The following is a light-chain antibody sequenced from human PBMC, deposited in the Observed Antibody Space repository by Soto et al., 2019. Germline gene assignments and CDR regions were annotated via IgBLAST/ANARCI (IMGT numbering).Light chain of an antibody. CDR2: DAS. CDR3: QQRATWPLT. V-gene: IGKV3-11*01. Sequence: EIVLTQSPATLSLSAGERATLSCRTSQSVRTYLAWYQQKPGQAPRLLIYDASNRATGIPARFSGSGAGTDFTLSISSLEPEDVAVYYCQQRATWPLTFGGGTKVEIK. J-gene: IGKJ4*01. CDR1: QSVRTY.